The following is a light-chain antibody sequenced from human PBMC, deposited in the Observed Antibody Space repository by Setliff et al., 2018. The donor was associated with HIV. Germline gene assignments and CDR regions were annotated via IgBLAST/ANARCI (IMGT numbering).Light chain of an antibody. Sequence: QSALTQPASVSGSPGQSITISCTGTNSDVGGYHYVSWYQQHPGKAPKLMIYEVSNRPSGVSNRFSGSKSGNTASLTISGLQPEDGADYYCSSYTNSVAVVVGTGTKVTVL. CDR2: EVS. V-gene: IGLV2-14*01. CDR3: SSYTNSVAVV. CDR1: NSDVGGYHY. J-gene: IGLJ1*01.